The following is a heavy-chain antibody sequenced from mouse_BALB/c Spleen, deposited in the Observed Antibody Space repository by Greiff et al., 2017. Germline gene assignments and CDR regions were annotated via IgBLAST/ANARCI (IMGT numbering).Heavy chain of an antibody. CDR1: GYTFTSYW. Sequence: QVQLQQPGAELVRPGASVKLSCKASGYTFTSYWINWVKQRPGQGLEWIGNIYPSDSYTNYNQKFKDKATLTVDKSSSTAYMQLSSPTSEDSAVCYCATVDWYFDVWGAGTTVTVSS. CDR3: ATVDWYFDV. D-gene: IGHD1-1*01. V-gene: IGHV1-69*02. CDR2: IYPSDSYT. J-gene: IGHJ1*01.